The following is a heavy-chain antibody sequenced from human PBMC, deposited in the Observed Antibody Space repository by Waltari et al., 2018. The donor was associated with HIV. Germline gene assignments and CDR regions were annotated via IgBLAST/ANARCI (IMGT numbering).Heavy chain of an antibody. Sequence: QVQLVQSGAEVKKPGASVKVSCKVSGYTLTELSMHWVRQAPGQGLEWMGGFEPEDGETIYAQKFQGRVTMTEDTSTDTAYMELSSLRSEDTAVYYCATDSPLGATIGESGGDAFDIWGQGTMVTVSS. CDR3: ATDSPLGATIGESGGDAFDI. V-gene: IGHV1-24*01. D-gene: IGHD1-26*01. CDR2: FEPEDGET. CDR1: GYTLTELS. J-gene: IGHJ3*02.